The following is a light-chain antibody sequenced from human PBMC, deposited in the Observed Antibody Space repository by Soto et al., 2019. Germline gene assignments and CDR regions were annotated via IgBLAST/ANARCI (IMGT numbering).Light chain of an antibody. CDR3: QQYNNWPPWT. V-gene: IGKV3-15*01. Sequence: EIVMTQSPATLSVSPGERATLSCRASQSVSSNLAWYQQKPGQAPRLLIYGASTRANGIPARFSGSGSGTEFTLTISSLQSEDFAVYCCQQYNNWPPWTFGHGTKVEI. J-gene: IGKJ1*01. CDR1: QSVSSN. CDR2: GAS.